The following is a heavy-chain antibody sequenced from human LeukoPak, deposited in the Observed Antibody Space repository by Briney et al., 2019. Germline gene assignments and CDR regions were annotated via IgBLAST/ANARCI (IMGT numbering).Heavy chain of an antibody. D-gene: IGHD6-13*01. CDR1: GFTFSSYE. J-gene: IGHJ4*02. Sequence: GGSLRLSCAGSGFTFSSYEMNWVRQAPGKGLEWVSYISSSGSTIYYADSVRGRFTISRDNAKNSLYLQMNSLRAEDTAVYYCARDERDSSSLEAIYFDYWGQGTLVTVSS. V-gene: IGHV3-48*03. CDR2: ISSSGSTI. CDR3: ARDERDSSSLEAIYFDY.